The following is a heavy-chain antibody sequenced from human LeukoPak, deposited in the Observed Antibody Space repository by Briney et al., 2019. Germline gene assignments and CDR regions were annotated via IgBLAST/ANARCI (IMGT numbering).Heavy chain of an antibody. CDR1: GFTVSSNY. CDR2: IYSGGST. V-gene: IGHV3-53*01. CDR3: AKARGGSYYVEYFQH. Sequence: GGSLRLSCAAAGFTVSSNYMSWVRQAPGKGLEWVSVIYSGGSTYYADSVKGRFTISRDNSKNTLYLQMNSLRAEDTAVYYCAKARGGSYYVEYFQHWGQGTLVTVSS. D-gene: IGHD1-26*01. J-gene: IGHJ1*01.